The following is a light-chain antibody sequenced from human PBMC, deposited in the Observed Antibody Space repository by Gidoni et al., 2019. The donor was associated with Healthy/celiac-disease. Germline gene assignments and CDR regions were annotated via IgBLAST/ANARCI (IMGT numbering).Light chain of an antibody. CDR2: GAS. CDR1: QSVSSN. J-gene: IGKJ2*01. V-gene: IGKV3-15*01. Sequence: EKVMTQSPATLSVSPGERATLSCRASQSVSSNLAWYQQKPGQAPRLLIYGASTRATGIPSRFSGSGSGTEFTLTISSLQSEDFAVYYCQQYNNWLMYTFXQXTKLEI. CDR3: QQYNNWLMYT.